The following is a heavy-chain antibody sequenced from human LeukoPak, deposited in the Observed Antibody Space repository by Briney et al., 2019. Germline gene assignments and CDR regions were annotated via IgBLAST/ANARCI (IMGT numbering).Heavy chain of an antibody. J-gene: IGHJ2*01. V-gene: IGHV4-59*01. CDR3: ARGRRDPL. CDR2: IYYSGST. CDR1: GSSISSYY. D-gene: IGHD5-24*01. Sequence: SETLFLTCTVSGSSISSYYWSWIRQPPGKGLEWIGYIYYSGSTNYNPSLKSRVTISVDTSKNQFSLKLSSVTAADTAVYYCARGRRDPLWGRGTLVTVSS.